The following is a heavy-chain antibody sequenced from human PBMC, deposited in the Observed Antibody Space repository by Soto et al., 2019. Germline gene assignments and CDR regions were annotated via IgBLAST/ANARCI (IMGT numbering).Heavy chain of an antibody. V-gene: IGHV3-66*01. J-gene: IGHJ4*02. Sequence: PGGSLRLSCAASGFTVSSDYMSWVRQAPWKGLEWVSVIYSGGSTYYADSVKGRFTISRDNSKNTLYLQMNSLRAEDTAVYYCARLGHYDFWSGYDYFDYWGQGTLVTVS. CDR2: IYSGGST. D-gene: IGHD3-3*01. CDR1: GFTVSSDY. CDR3: ARLGHYDFWSGYDYFDY.